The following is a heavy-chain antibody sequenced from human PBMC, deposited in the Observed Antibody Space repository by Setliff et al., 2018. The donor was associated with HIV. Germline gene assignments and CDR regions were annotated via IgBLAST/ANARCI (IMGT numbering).Heavy chain of an antibody. CDR3: ARRGSGFFHYYYYMDV. J-gene: IGHJ6*03. Sequence: PSETLSLTCAVYGGSFSGYYWSWIRQPPGKGLEWIGEINHSGSTNSNPSLKSRVTIAVDTSKNQFSLKLSSVTAADTAVYYCARRGSGFFHYYYYMDVWGKGTTVTVSS. D-gene: IGHD3-10*01. CDR2: INHSGST. V-gene: IGHV4-34*01. CDR1: GGSFSGYY.